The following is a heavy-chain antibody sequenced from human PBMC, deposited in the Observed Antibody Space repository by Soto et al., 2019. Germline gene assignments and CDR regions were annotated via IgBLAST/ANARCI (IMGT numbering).Heavy chain of an antibody. Sequence: QVQLVESGGGVVQPGRSLRLSCAASGFTFSGHPMHWVRQAPGKGLEWVAVISYDGSNKYYADSVKGRFTISRDNSKNTLYLQMNSLRAGDTAVYCCARDPTSGELVVDNWFDPWGQGALVTVSS. J-gene: IGHJ5*02. V-gene: IGHV3-30-3*01. CDR3: ARDPTSGELVVDNWFDP. D-gene: IGHD1-1*01. CDR2: ISYDGSNK. CDR1: GFTFSGHP.